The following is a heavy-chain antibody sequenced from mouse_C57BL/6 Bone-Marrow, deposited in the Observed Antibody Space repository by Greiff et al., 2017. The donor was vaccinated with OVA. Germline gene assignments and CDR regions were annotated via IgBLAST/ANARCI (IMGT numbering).Heavy chain of an antibody. J-gene: IGHJ4*01. V-gene: IGHV10-1*01. CDR3: VRLSTVVVPYYAMDY. CDR1: GFSFNTYP. Sequence: EVQLVESGGGLVQPKGSLKLPCAASGFSFNTYPMNWVRQAPGKGLEWVARIRSKSNNYATYYADSVKDRFNISRDDSESMLYLQMNNLKTEDTAMYYCVRLSTVVVPYYAMDYWGQGTSVTVSS. D-gene: IGHD1-1*01. CDR2: IRSKSNNYAT.